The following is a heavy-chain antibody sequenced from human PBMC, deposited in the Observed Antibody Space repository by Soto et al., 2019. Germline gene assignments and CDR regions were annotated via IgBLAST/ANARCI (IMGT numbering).Heavy chain of an antibody. CDR1: GGTFSSYA. D-gene: IGHD3-22*01. CDR2: IIPIFGTA. V-gene: IGHV1-69*01. J-gene: IGHJ6*02. CDR3: ARVVRPEYDSSGMGYGMDV. Sequence: QVQLVQSGAEVKKPGSSVKVSCKASGGTFSSYAISWVRQAPGQGLEWMGGIIPIFGTANYAQKFQGRVMITADESTSTAYMELSSLRSEDTAVYYCARVVRPEYDSSGMGYGMDVWGQGTTVTVSS.